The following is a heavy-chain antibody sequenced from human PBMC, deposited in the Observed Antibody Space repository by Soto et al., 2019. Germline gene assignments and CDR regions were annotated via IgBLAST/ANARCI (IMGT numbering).Heavy chain of an antibody. CDR2: MYHSGST. CDR1: GGSIRSNSDF. V-gene: IGHV4-39*01. CDR3: ARGSGAYYYYGMDV. J-gene: IGHJ6*02. Sequence: LSLTCTVSGGSIRSNSDFLAWVRQPPGKGLEWIGTMYHSGSTYSNPSLKSRVTISVDTPKKQFSLKLTSVTAADTGVYYCARGSGAYYYYGMDVWGQGTTVTVSS. D-gene: IGHD3-10*01.